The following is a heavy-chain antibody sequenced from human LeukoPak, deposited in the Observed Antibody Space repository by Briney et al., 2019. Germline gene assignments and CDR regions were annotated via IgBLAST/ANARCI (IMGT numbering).Heavy chain of an antibody. CDR2: IISDGSST. CDR3: AREVSITMIVVVNGGAFDI. D-gene: IGHD3-22*01. V-gene: IGHV3-74*01. J-gene: IGHJ3*02. CDR1: GFTFSSYW. Sequence: GGSLRLSCAASGFTFSSYWMHWVRQAPGKGLVWVSRIISDGSSTAYADSVKGRFTVSRDNAKNTVYLQMNSLRAEDMAVYYCAREVSITMIVVVNGGAFDIWGQGTMVTVSS.